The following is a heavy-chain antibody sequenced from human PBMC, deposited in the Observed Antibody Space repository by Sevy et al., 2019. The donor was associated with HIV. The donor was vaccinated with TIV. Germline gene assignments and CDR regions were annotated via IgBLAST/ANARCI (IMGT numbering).Heavy chain of an antibody. V-gene: IGHV4-31*03. Sequence: SETLSLTCTVSGGSISRGDYYWSWIRQHPGKGLEWIGYISNSGSTYYNPSLKSRVTISVDTSKNQFSLKLSSVTAADTAVYYCAREDRDIVHGMDVWGQGTTVTVSS. CDR1: GGSISRGDYY. D-gene: IGHD2-15*01. J-gene: IGHJ6*02. CDR3: AREDRDIVHGMDV. CDR2: ISNSGST.